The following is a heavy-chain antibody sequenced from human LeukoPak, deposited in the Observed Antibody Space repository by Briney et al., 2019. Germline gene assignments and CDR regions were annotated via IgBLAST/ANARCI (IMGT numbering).Heavy chain of an antibody. CDR2: INHSGST. J-gene: IGHJ5*02. CDR1: GGSFSGYY. Sequence: PSETLSLTCAVYGGSFSGYYWSWIRQPPGKGLEWIGEINHSGSTNYNPSLKSRVTISVDTSKNQFSLKLNSVTAADTAVYYCARDKIAAAGGFDWFDPWGQGTLVTVSS. CDR3: ARDKIAAAGGFDWFDP. D-gene: IGHD6-13*01. V-gene: IGHV4-34*01.